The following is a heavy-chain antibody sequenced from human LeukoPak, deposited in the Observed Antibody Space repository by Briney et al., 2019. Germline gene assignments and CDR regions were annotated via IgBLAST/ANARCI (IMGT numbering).Heavy chain of an antibody. D-gene: IGHD3-22*01. V-gene: IGHV3-30*04. CDR1: GFTFSSYA. CDR3: ARATYYYDSSGYYGAFDI. CDR2: ISYDGSNK. J-gene: IGHJ3*02. Sequence: GASLRLSCAASGFTFSSYAMHWVRQAPGKGLEWVAVISYDGSNKYYADSVKGRFTISRDNSKNTLYLQMNSLRAEDTAVYYCARATYYYDSSGYYGAFDIWGQGTMVTVSS.